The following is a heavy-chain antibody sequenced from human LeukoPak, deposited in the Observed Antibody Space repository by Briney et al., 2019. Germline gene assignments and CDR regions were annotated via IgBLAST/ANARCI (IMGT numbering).Heavy chain of an antibody. V-gene: IGHV3-21*01. CDR3: ARVGVEQYLVLSYSMDV. Sequence: GGSLRLSCAASGFSFRSYTINWVRQAPGKGLEWVSSISSSGSLIYYADSVGGRFTVSRDNAKNSLHLQMNSLRAEDTAVYYCARVGVEQYLVLSYSMDVWGKGTTVTVS. CDR1: GFSFRSYT. CDR2: ISSSGSLI. J-gene: IGHJ6*03. D-gene: IGHD6-13*01.